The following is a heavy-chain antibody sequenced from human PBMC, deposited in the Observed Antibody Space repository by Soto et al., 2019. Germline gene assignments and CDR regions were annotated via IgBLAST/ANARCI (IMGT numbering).Heavy chain of an antibody. D-gene: IGHD3-9*01. CDR3: ARGRAGYDILTGYSHGWYYGMDV. J-gene: IGHJ6*02. Sequence: ETLSLTCAVYGGSFSGYYWSWIRQPPGKGLEWIGEINHSGSTNYNPSLKSRVTISVDTSKNQFSLKLGSVTAADTAVYYCARGRAGYDILTGYSHGWYYGMDVWGQGTTVTVSS. V-gene: IGHV4-34*01. CDR1: GGSFSGYY. CDR2: INHSGST.